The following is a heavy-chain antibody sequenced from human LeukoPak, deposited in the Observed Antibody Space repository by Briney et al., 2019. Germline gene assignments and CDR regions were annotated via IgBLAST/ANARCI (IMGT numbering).Heavy chain of an antibody. CDR1: GFTFSMYS. V-gene: IGHV3-48*02. CDR3: ARDGLDYDPFPY. J-gene: IGHJ4*02. D-gene: IGHD3-3*01. Sequence: GGSLRLSCAISGFTFSMYSMNWVRQAPGKGLEWVSYISSSSRTLYYADSVKGRFTISRDNAKNSLYLQMNSLRDEDTAVYYCARDGLDYDPFPYWGQGTLVTVSS. CDR2: ISSSSRTL.